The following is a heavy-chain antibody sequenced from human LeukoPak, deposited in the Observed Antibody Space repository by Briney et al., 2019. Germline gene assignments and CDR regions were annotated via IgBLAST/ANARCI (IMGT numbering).Heavy chain of an antibody. J-gene: IGHJ5*02. CDR3: ARPYYYDSRIDP. CDR1: GGSISSGDYY. Sequence: PSETLSLTCTVSGGSISSGDYYWSWIRQPPGKGLEWIAYMYYSGSTYYNPSLKSRVTMSAYTSKNQLSLKLSSVTAADTAVYYCARPYYYDSRIDPWGQGILVTVSS. V-gene: IGHV4-30-4*01. CDR2: MYYSGST. D-gene: IGHD3-22*01.